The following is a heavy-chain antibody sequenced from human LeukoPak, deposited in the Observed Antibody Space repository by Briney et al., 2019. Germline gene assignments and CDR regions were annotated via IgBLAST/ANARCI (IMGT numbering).Heavy chain of an antibody. D-gene: IGHD3-10*01. J-gene: IGHJ5*02. Sequence: SQTLSLTCAVSGDSISSGDYSWSWIRQPSGKGLEWIGYIFHSGSSYYNPSLKSRVTISVGKSKNQFSLRLTSVTAADTAVYYCARELWFVNAPGSWFDPWGQGTLVTVSS. CDR2: IFHSGSS. V-gene: IGHV4-30-2*01. CDR3: ARELWFVNAPGSWFDP. CDR1: GDSISSGDYS.